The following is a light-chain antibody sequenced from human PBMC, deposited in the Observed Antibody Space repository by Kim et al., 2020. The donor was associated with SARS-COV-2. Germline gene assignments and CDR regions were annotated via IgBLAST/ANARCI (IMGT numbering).Light chain of an antibody. CDR3: QQYANSPRT. CDR2: GVS. Sequence: EIVLTQSPVTLSLSPGERATLSCRASQTVASSYLAWYQQKPGQAPRLLIYGVSSRATGIPDRFSGSGSGTDFTLTISRLEPEDFAVYYCQQYANSPRTFGQGTKVDIK. J-gene: IGKJ1*01. CDR1: QTVASSY. V-gene: IGKV3-20*01.